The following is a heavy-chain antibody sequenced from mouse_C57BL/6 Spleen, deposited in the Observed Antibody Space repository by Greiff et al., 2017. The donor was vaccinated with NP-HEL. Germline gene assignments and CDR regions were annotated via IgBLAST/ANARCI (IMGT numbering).Heavy chain of an antibody. V-gene: IGHV1-69*01. CDR1: GYTFTSYW. J-gene: IGHJ2*01. CDR3: ARASLYYYDFDY. D-gene: IGHD1-1*01. CDR2: IDPSDSYT. Sequence: QVQLQQPGAELVMPGASVKLSCKASGYTFTSYWMHWVKQRPGQGLEWIGEIDPSDSYTNYNQKFKGKSTLTVDKSSSTAYMQLSSLTSEYSAVYYCARASLYYYDFDYWGQGTTLTVSS.